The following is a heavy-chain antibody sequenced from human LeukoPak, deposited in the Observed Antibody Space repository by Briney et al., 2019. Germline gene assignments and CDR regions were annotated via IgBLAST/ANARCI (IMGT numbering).Heavy chain of an antibody. D-gene: IGHD6-19*01. V-gene: IGHV3-33*01. Sequence: GGSLRLSCAASGFTFSSYGMHWVRQAPGKGLEWVAVIWYDGSNKYYADSVKGRFTISRDNSKNTLYLQMNSLRAEDTAVYYRAREYSSGWIDYWGQGTLVTVSS. CDR1: GFTFSSYG. J-gene: IGHJ4*02. CDR3: AREYSSGWIDY. CDR2: IWYDGSNK.